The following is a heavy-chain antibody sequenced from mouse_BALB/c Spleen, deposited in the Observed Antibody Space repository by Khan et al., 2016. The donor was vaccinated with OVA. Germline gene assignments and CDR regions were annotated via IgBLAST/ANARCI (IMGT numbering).Heavy chain of an antibody. J-gene: IGHJ4*01. CDR3: ARPPYFSFTLDY. Sequence: QIQLVQSGPELKKPGETVKISCKASGYSFTNYGMNWVKQSPGKALKWMGWINTYTGEPTYADEFKGRFAFSLETSANTAYLQINILKNEDTATSFCARPPYFSFTLDYWGQGTSVTVSS. V-gene: IGHV9-3-1*01. CDR2: INTYTGEP. CDR1: GYSFTNYG. D-gene: IGHD2-10*01.